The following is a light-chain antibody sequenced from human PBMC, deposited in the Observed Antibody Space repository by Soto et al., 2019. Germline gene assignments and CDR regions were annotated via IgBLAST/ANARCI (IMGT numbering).Light chain of an antibody. CDR1: QRLGTKF. CDR2: RTS. V-gene: IGKV3-20*01. Sequence: EIVLTQSPDTLSLSPGELATLSCRASQRLGTKFLAWYQQKAGQAPRLLIYRTSTRATGIPDRFSGSGSGTDFTLTISRLEHEDFVVYYCQQYSNSLPWTFGRGTKVEIK. CDR3: QQYSNSLPWT. J-gene: IGKJ1*01.